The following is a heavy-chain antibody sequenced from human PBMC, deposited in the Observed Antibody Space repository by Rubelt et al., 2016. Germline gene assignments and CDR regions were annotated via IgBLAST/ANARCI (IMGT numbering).Heavy chain of an antibody. J-gene: IGHJ5*02. D-gene: IGHD6-13*01. Sequence: QVQLQQWGAGLLKPSATLSLTCAVYGGSFSGYYWSWIRQPPGKGLEWIGEINHSGSTNYNPSLKSRVTISVDRSKNQFSLKLSSVTAADTAVYYCARGLAGAAAAPRRVWFDPWGQGTLVTVSS. V-gene: IGHV4-34*01. CDR1: GGSFSGYY. CDR3: ARGLAGAAAAPRRVWFDP. CDR2: INHSGST.